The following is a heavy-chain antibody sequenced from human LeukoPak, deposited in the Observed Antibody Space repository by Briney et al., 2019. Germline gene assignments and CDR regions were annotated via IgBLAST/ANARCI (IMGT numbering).Heavy chain of an antibody. CDR1: GGSISSYY. V-gene: IGHV4-4*07. CDR2: IYTSGST. Sequence: SETLSLTCTVSGGSISSYYWSWLRQPAGKGLEWIGRIYTSGSTNYNPSLKSRVTMSVDTSKNQFSLKLSSVTAADTAVYYCARDDTYYYDSSGYYYFDYWGQGTLVTVSS. J-gene: IGHJ4*02. D-gene: IGHD3-22*01. CDR3: ARDDTYYYDSSGYYYFDY.